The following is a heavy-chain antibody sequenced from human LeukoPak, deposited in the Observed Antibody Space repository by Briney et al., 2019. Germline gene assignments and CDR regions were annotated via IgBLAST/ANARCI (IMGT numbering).Heavy chain of an antibody. Sequence: GGSLRLSRAASGFTVSSNYMSWVRQAPGKGLEWVSVIYSGGSTYYADSVKGRFTISRDNSKNTLYLQMNSLRAEDTAVYYCAKDSYSSSAVTFDYWGQGTLVTVSS. J-gene: IGHJ4*02. CDR1: GFTVSSNY. CDR3: AKDSYSSSAVTFDY. D-gene: IGHD6-6*01. CDR2: IYSGGST. V-gene: IGHV3-53*01.